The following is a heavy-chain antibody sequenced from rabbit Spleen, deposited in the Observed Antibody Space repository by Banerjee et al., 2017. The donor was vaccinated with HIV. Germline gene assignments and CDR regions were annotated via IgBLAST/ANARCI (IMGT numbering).Heavy chain of an antibody. V-gene: IGHV1S40*01. J-gene: IGHJ6*01. CDR2: IDIGSSGFT. D-gene: IGHD1-1*01. CDR3: ASDTSSSFSSYGMDL. CDR1: GLDFSGDSY. Sequence: QSLEESGGDLGKPGASLTLTCKASGLDFSGDSYDSYMCWVRQAPGKGLEWIACIDIGSSGFTYFASLAKGRFTISKTSSTTVTLQMSSLTAADTATYFCASDTSSSFSSYGMDLWGPGTLVTVS.